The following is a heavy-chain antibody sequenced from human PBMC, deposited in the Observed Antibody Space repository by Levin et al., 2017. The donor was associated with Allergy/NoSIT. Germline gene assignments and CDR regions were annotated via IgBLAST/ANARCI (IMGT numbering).Heavy chain of an antibody. D-gene: IGHD1-26*01. CDR2: IKSKTDGGTT. Sequence: GGSLRLSCPASGFGFTDAWMSWVRQAPGKGLEWVARIKSKTDGGTTDYAAFVKDRFTISRDDSKTTLYLQLNSLKTEDTAVYYCATEHYGSYNFWGQGTLVTVSS. V-gene: IGHV3-15*01. CDR3: ATEHYGSYNF. J-gene: IGHJ4*02. CDR1: GFGFTDAW.